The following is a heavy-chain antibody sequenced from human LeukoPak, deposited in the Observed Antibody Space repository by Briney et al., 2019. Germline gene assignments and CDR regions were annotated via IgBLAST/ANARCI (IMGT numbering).Heavy chain of an antibody. V-gene: IGHV4-34*01. Sequence: SETLSLTCAVYGGSFSGYYWSWIRQPPGKGLEWIGEINHSGSTNYNPSLKSRVTISVDTSKNQFSLKLSSVTAADTAVYYCARHRRGFGETYHFDYWGQGTLVTVSS. CDR1: GGSFSGYY. CDR3: ARHRRGFGETYHFDY. J-gene: IGHJ4*02. CDR2: INHSGST. D-gene: IGHD3-10*01.